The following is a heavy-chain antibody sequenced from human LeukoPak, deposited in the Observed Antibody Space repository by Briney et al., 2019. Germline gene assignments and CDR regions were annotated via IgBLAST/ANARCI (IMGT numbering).Heavy chain of an antibody. Sequence: GGSLRLSCAASGFTFSSYGMHWVRQAPGKGLEWVAFIRYDGSNKYYAGSVKGRFTISRDNSENTLYLQMNSLRAEDTAVYYCAKDLGNWNSEYYFDYWGQGTLVTVSS. J-gene: IGHJ4*02. CDR1: GFTFSSYG. CDR3: AKDLGNWNSEYYFDY. V-gene: IGHV3-30*02. D-gene: IGHD1-7*01. CDR2: IRYDGSNK.